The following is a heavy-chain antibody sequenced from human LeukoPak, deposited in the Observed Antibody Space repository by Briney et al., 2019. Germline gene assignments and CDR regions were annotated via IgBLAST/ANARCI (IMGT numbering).Heavy chain of an antibody. D-gene: IGHD2/OR15-2a*01. V-gene: IGHV3-48*04. J-gene: IGHJ3*01. Sequence: GGSLRLSCAASGFTFSSHNMNWVRQAPGKGLEWVSYISSSSSTIYYADSVKGRFTISRDNSKSTLYLQLNSLGAADTAVCYCARKAFCNSATCYGALDVWGQGTMVTVSS. CDR3: ARKAFCNSATCYGALDV. CDR2: ISSSSSTI. CDR1: GFTFSSHN.